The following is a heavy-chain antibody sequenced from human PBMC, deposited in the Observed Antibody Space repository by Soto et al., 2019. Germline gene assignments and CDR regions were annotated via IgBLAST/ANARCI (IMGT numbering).Heavy chain of an antibody. CDR3: AIDRWWLYYYDASGHFYFDY. D-gene: IGHD3-22*01. J-gene: IGHJ4*02. Sequence: QVQLVESGGGVVQPGRSLRLSCAVSGFTFSSYAMHWVRQAPGKGLEWVAVTSYDGNTNYYADSIKGRFTISRDNSKNTLYLQMNSLRAEDTAVYYCAIDRWWLYYYDASGHFYFDYWGQGTLVTVSS. CDR1: GFTFSSYA. CDR2: TSYDGNTN. V-gene: IGHV3-30*04.